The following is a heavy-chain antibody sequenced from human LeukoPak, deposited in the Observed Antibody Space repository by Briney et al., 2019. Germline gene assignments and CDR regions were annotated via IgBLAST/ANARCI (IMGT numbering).Heavy chain of an antibody. CDR3: AREGAAAAPY. Sequence: GGSLRLSCAASGFIFSSYGIHWVRQAPGKGLEWVAVIWYDGSNKYYADSVKGRFTISRDNSKNTLYLQMNSLRAEDTAMYYCAREGAAAAPYWGQGTLVTVSS. CDR1: GFIFSSYG. V-gene: IGHV3-33*01. D-gene: IGHD6-13*01. CDR2: IWYDGSNK. J-gene: IGHJ4*02.